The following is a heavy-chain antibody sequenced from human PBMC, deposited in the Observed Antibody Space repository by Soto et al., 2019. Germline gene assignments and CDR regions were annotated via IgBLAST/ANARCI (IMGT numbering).Heavy chain of an antibody. CDR2: INWKSDI. J-gene: IGHJ4*02. D-gene: IGHD3-16*01. CDR1: GFTFDDNA. V-gene: IGHV3-9*01. Sequence: GGSLRLSCAVSGFTFDDNAMHWVRQAPEKGLEWVSGINWKSDIGYADSVKGRFTISRDNAENSLYLQMNSLRAEDTALYYCAISQGRGGRTTFIYWGQGTQVTVSS. CDR3: AISQGRGGRTTFIY.